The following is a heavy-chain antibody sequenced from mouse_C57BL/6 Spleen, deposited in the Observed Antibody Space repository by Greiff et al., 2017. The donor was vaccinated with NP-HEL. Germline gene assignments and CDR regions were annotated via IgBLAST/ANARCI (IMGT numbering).Heavy chain of an antibody. Sequence: EVQLQQSVAELVRPGASVKLSCTASGFNIKNTYMHWVKQRPEQGLEWIGRIDPANGNTKYAPKFQGKATITADTSSNTAYLQLSSLTSEDTAIFSWARWGYGSSYGFAYWGQGTLVTVSA. CDR1: GFNIKNTY. D-gene: IGHD1-1*01. J-gene: IGHJ3*01. CDR2: IDPANGNT. CDR3: ARWGYGSSYGFAY. V-gene: IGHV14-3*01.